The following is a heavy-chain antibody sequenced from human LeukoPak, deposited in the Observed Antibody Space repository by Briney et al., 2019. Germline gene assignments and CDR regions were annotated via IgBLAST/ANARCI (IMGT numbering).Heavy chain of an antibody. CDR3: AAGRDIAVAGPGGYFDY. V-gene: IGHV3-11*01. CDR1: GFTFSDYH. J-gene: IGHJ4*01. D-gene: IGHD6-19*01. Sequence: GGSLRLSCAASGFTFSDYHMNWIRQAPGKGLEWVSYISPRGGSMYFADSVKGRFTISRDNAENSLFQQMNSLTADDTAVYYCAAGRDIAVAGPGGYFDYWGQEPWSPSPQ. CDR2: ISPRGGSM.